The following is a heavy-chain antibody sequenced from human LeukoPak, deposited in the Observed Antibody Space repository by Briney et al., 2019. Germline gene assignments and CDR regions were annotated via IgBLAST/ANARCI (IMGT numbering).Heavy chain of an antibody. CDR3: ARAKGDGYNYFGYFFDY. Sequence: GGSLRLSCAASGFTFSSYAMSWVRQAPGKGLDWVAVISYDGTNKYYADSVRGRFTISRDNSKNTLYLQMNSLRAEDTAVYYCARAKGDGYNYFGYFFDYWGQGTLVTVSS. J-gene: IGHJ4*02. CDR2: ISYDGTNK. V-gene: IGHV3-30-3*01. CDR1: GFTFSSYA. D-gene: IGHD5-24*01.